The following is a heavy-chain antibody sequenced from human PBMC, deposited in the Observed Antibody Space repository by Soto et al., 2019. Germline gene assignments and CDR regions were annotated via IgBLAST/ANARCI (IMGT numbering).Heavy chain of an antibody. D-gene: IGHD6-19*01. J-gene: IGHJ4*02. CDR3: GRESYRSGWFLDN. V-gene: IGHV3-30-3*01. CDR2: LSYDGSKK. CDR1: GFTFSTYA. Sequence: PGGSLRLSCAASGFTFSTYAMQWVRQAPGKGLEWVAGLSYDGSKKNYAESVKGRFTISRDNSKNTLHLQMDSLRAEDTAVYYCGRESYRSGWFLDNWGEGTLVTVSS.